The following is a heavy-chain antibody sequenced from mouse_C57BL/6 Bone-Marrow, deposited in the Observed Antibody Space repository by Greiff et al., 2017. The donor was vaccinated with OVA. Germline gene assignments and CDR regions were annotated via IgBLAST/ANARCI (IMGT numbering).Heavy chain of an antibody. J-gene: IGHJ1*03. Sequence: VKLQESGAELVKPGASVKISCKASGYAFSSYWMNWVKQRPGKGLEWIGQIYPGDGDTNYNGKFKGKATLTADKSSSTAYMQLSSLTSEDSAVYFCARNAYYGSSHWYFDVWGTGTPVTVSS. CDR1: GYAFSSYW. CDR2: IYPGDGDT. D-gene: IGHD1-1*01. V-gene: IGHV1-80*01. CDR3: ARNAYYGSSHWYFDV.